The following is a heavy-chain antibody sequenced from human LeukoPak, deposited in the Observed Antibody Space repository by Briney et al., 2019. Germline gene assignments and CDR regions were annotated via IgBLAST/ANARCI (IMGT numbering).Heavy chain of an antibody. Sequence: GGSLRLSCVASGFTFSSYAMSWVRQAPGKGLEWVSGVTGSGHSTYYVDSVKGRFTISRDNFKNTLYLQVNGLKAEDTAVYYCAKDERMATIDWYFDLWGRGTLVSVSS. CDR1: GFTFSSYA. V-gene: IGHV3-23*01. J-gene: IGHJ2*01. CDR2: VTGSGHST. CDR3: AKDERMATIDWYFDL. D-gene: IGHD5-24*01.